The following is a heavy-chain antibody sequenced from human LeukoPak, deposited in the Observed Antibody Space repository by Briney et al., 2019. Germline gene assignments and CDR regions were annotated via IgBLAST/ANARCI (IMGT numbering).Heavy chain of an antibody. V-gene: IGHV3-49*04. CDR2: IRSKAYGGTI. CDR3: AKDFLLRYFDWFGSHFDY. Sequence: GGSLRLSCTASGFTFGDYPMNWVRQAPGKGLEWVGVIRSKAYGGTIEYAASVKDRFTISRDNSKNTLYLQMNSLRAEDTAVYYCAKDFLLRYFDWFGSHFDYWGQGTLVTVSS. D-gene: IGHD3-9*01. J-gene: IGHJ4*02. CDR1: GFTFGDYP.